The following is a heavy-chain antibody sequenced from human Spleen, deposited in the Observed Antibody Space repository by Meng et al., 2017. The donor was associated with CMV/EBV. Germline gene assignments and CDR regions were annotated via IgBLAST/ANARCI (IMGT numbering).Heavy chain of an antibody. J-gene: IGHJ4*02. Sequence: SLKISCAASGFIFDDYAMHWVRQAPGKGLEWVAGISWNSGSVGYADSVKGRFTISRDNSKNALYLQMNRLRVEDTALYYCAKKLAGPTYFFDYWGQGTLVTVSS. CDR2: ISWNSGSV. CDR3: AKKLAGPTYFFDY. CDR1: GFIFDDYA. V-gene: IGHV3-9*01. D-gene: IGHD6-19*01.